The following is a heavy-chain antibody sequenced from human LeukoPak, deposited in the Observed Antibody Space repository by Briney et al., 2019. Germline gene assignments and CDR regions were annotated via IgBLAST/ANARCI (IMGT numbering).Heavy chain of an antibody. CDR1: GFTVSSNY. CDR3: VRYFDWLPPSYDY. Sequence: GGSLRLSCAASGFTVSSNYMTWVRQAPGKGLEWVSVMYTLGNTYYADSVRGRFTISRDNSKNTLYLQMNSLRAEDTAVYYCVRYFDWLPPSYDYWGQGTLVTVSS. V-gene: IGHV3-66*01. J-gene: IGHJ4*02. D-gene: IGHD3-9*01. CDR2: MYTLGNT.